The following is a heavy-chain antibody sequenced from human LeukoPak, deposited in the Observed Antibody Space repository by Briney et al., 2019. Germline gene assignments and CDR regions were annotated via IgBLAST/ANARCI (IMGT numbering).Heavy chain of an antibody. J-gene: IGHJ5*02. V-gene: IGHV1-69*06. CDR2: IIPIFGTA. CDR1: GGTFSSYA. Sequence: SVKVSCKASGGTFSSYAISWVRQAPGQGLEWMGGIIPIFGTANYAQKFQGRVTIIADKSTSTAYMELSSLRSEDTAVYYCARERTLRDWFDPWGQGTLVTVSS. CDR3: ARERTLRDWFDP. D-gene: IGHD2-2*01.